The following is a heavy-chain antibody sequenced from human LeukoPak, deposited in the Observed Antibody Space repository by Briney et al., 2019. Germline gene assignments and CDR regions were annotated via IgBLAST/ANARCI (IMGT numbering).Heavy chain of an antibody. J-gene: IGHJ6*02. D-gene: IGHD6-19*01. CDR1: GGSISSYY. CDR2: IYYSGST. V-gene: IGHV4-59*01. Sequence: PSETLSLTCTVSGGSISSYYWSWIRQPPGKGLEWIGYIYYSGSTNYNPSLKSRVTISVDTSKNQFSLKLSSVTAADTAVYYCARDIGRDSSGWYPRGMDVWGQGTTVTVSS. CDR3: ARDIGRDSSGWYPRGMDV.